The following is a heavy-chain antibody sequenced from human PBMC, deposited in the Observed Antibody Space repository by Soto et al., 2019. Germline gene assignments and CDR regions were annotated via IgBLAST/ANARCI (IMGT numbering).Heavy chain of an antibody. Sequence: SQTLSLTCAISGDSVSSNSAAWNWIRQSPSRGLEWLGRTYYRSKWYNDYAVSVKSRITINPDTSKNQFSLKVSSATAADTAVYYCARIPVDTSMIYWFDPWGQGTLVTVSS. CDR3: ARIPVDTSMIYWFDP. CDR1: GDSVSSNSAA. V-gene: IGHV6-1*01. J-gene: IGHJ5*02. D-gene: IGHD5-18*01. CDR2: TYYRSKWYN.